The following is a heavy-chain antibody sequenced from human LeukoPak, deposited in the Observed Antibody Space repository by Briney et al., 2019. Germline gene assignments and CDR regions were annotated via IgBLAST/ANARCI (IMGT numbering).Heavy chain of an antibody. D-gene: IGHD1-14*01. CDR1: GYTFTDFG. CDR3: ARAESMALYFLY. CDR2: VSTYNGDT. J-gene: IGHJ1*01. Sequence: ASVKVSCKASGYTFTDFGFILVRQAPGQGLEWMGWVSTYNGDTDYAKKFQDRVTMTTESSTQTTFMELRNLRSDDTAVYYCARAESMALYFLYWGQGTLVSVSS. V-gene: IGHV1-18*01.